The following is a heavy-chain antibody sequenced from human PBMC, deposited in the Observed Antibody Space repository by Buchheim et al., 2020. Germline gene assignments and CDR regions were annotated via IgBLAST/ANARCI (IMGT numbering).Heavy chain of an antibody. J-gene: IGHJ4*02. Sequence: EVQLLESGGGLVQPGGSLRLSCSASGFTFSNYAMSWVRQAPGKGLEWVSGISAGGGGTYYADSVKGRFTISRDNSKNTLYLQRNSLGAEDTAVYYCAKKHAVTTPEADYWGQGTL. CDR3: AKKHAVTTPEADY. D-gene: IGHD1/OR15-1a*01. V-gene: IGHV3-23*01. CDR2: ISAGGGGT. CDR1: GFTFSNYA.